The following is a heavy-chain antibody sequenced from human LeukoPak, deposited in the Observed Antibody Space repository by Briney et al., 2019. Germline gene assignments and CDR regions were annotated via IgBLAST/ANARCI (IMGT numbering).Heavy chain of an antibody. V-gene: IGHV4-59*01. Sequence: SETLSLICTVSGASISSYYWSWIRQPPGKGLEWIGDIYYSGSIKYNPSLKSRVTMSVDTSKNQFSLKLSSVTAADTAIYYCARENPSGYYNRPIDYWGQGTLVPVSS. D-gene: IGHD3-22*01. CDR3: ARENPSGYYNRPIDY. CDR1: GASISSYY. CDR2: IYYSGSI. J-gene: IGHJ4*02.